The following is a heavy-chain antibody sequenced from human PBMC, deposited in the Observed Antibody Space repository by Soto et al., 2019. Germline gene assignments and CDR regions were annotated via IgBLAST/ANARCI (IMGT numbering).Heavy chain of an antibody. J-gene: IGHJ4*02. CDR3: ASQKARELSLYRPFDY. CDR2: IYYSGST. Sequence: SETLSLTCTVSGGSISSSSYYWGWIRQPPGKGLEWIGSIYYSGSTYYNPSLKSRVTISVDTSKNQFSLKLSSVTAADTAVYYCASQKARELSLYRPFDYWGQGTLVTVSS. CDR1: GGSISSSSYY. V-gene: IGHV4-39*07. D-gene: IGHD3-16*02.